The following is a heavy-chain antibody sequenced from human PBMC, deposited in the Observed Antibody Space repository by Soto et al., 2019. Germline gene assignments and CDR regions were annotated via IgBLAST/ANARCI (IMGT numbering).Heavy chain of an antibody. V-gene: IGHV4-4*02. CDR2: IYHSGNT. CDR3: ARASASSKLRGVVIN. CDR1: GASIITDNW. D-gene: IGHD3-10*01. Sequence: QVQLQESGPGLVKPSGTLSLTCALSGASIITDNWWSWVRQPPGKEMEWIGEIYHSGNTNFNPSVKSRVSISVDTTKNQFSLPVSSVTAADTAIYYCARASASSKLRGVVINWGQGTLVTVSS. J-gene: IGHJ4*02.